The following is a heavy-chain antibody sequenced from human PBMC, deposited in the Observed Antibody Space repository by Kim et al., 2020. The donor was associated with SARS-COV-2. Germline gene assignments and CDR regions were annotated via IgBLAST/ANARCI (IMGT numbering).Heavy chain of an antibody. CDR3: AGLIVANCSGGSCYWFYFDY. Sequence: SETLSLTCTVSGGSISSSSYYWGWIRQPPGKGLEWIGSIYYSGSTYYNPSLKSRVTISVDTSKNPFSLKLSSVTAADTAVYYCAGLIVANCSGGSCYWFYFDYWGQGTLVTVSS. CDR1: GGSISSSSYY. J-gene: IGHJ4*02. V-gene: IGHV4-39*01. CDR2: IYYSGST. D-gene: IGHD2-15*01.